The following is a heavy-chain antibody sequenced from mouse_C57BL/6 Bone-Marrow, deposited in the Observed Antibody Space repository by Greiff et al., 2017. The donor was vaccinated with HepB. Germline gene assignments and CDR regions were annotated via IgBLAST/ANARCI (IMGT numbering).Heavy chain of an antibody. CDR3: AREQGYWNYFDY. V-gene: IGHV1-55*01. CDR2: IYPGSGST. CDR1: GYTFTSYW. Sequence: QVQLQQPGAELVKPGASVKMSCKASGYTFTSYWITWVKQRPGQGLEWIGDIYPGSGSTNYNEKFKRKDTLTVDTSYSTAYMQLSSLTYEDSAVYYCAREQGYWNYFDYWGQGTTLTVSS. D-gene: IGHD2-14*01. J-gene: IGHJ2*01.